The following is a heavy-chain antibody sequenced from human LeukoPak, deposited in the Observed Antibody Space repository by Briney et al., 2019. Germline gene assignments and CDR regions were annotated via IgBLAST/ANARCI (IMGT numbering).Heavy chain of an antibody. CDR1: GFTFSTYW. Sequence: PGGSLRLSCAASGFTFSTYWMSWVRQAPGKGLEWVANIKEDESEKYYGDSVKGRFTISRDNAKNSLYLEMNSLRVEDTAVYYCARDGSGYQWGQGTLVTVSS. CDR2: IKEDESEK. J-gene: IGHJ4*02. D-gene: IGHD3-22*01. V-gene: IGHV3-7*01. CDR3: ARDGSGYQ.